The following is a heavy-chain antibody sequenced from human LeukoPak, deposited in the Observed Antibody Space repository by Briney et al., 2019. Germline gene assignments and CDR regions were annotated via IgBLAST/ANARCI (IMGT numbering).Heavy chain of an antibody. CDR2: ISWNSGSI. CDR3: AKDKGQWEPLEY. Sequence: GGSLRLSCAASGFTFDDYAMHWVRQAPGKGLEWVSGISWNSGSIGYADSVKGRFTISRDNAKNSLYLQMNSLRAEDTDLYYCAKDKGQWEPLEYWGQGTLVTVSS. D-gene: IGHD1-26*01. J-gene: IGHJ4*02. V-gene: IGHV3-9*01. CDR1: GFTFDDYA.